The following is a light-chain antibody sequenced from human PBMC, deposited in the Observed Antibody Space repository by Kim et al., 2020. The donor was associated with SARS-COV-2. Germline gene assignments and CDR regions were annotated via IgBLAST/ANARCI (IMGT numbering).Light chain of an antibody. CDR3: QQYGSSPKT. J-gene: IGKJ1*01. Sequence: EIVLTQSPGTLSLSPGERATLTCRASQSVAGSNLAWYQQKPGQAPRPLIYGASSRATGIPDRFSGSGSGTDFTLTISRLEPEDFAVYYCQQYGSSPKTFGQGTKVDIK. V-gene: IGKV3-20*01. CDR1: QSVAGSN. CDR2: GAS.